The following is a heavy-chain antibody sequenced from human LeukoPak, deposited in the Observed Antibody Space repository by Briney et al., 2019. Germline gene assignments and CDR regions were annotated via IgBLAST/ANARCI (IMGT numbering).Heavy chain of an antibody. CDR3: ARARYAEDAFDV. V-gene: IGHV3-33*01. CDR1: GFTFSNYG. J-gene: IGHJ3*01. Sequence: PGGSLRLSCAASGFTFSNYGMHWVRQAPGKGLEWVAVIWYDGSNKYYADSVKGRFTISRDNSKNTLYLQMNSLRAEDTAVYYCARARYAEDAFDVWGQGTMVTVSS. D-gene: IGHD4-17*01. CDR2: IWYDGSNK.